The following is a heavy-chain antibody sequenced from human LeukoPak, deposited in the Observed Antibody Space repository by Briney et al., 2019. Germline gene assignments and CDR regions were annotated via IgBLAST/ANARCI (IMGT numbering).Heavy chain of an antibody. V-gene: IGHV4-59*01. CDR2: IYYSGST. Sequence: PSETLSLTCTVSGGSISSYYWSWIRQPPGKGLEWIGYIYYSGSTNYNPSLKSRVTISVDTSKNQFSLKLSSVTAADTAVYYCARTTICPYYYYYGMDVWGQGTTVTVSS. CDR3: ARTTICPYYYYYGMDV. D-gene: IGHD5-24*01. CDR1: GGSISSYY. J-gene: IGHJ6*02.